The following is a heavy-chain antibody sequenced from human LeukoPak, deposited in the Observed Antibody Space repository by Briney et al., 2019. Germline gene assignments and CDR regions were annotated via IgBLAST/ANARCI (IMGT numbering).Heavy chain of an antibody. D-gene: IGHD3-10*01. Sequence: QSGGSLRLSCAASGFTFSSYSMNWVRQAPGKGPEWVSFISSSGSSIYYADSVKGRFTISRDNAKNSLYLQMNSLRVEDTAVYYCARQPMIRGVNVFDYWGQGTLAAVSS. CDR3: ARQPMIRGVNVFDY. CDR1: GFTFSSYS. J-gene: IGHJ4*02. CDR2: ISSSGSSI. V-gene: IGHV3-48*04.